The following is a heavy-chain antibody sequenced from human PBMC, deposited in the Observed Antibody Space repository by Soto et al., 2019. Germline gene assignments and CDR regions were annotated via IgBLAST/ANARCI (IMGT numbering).Heavy chain of an antibody. Sequence: AGGSLRLSCAASGFTVSDYYMSWIRQAPGKGLEWLSYSSNSGTYTRYADSVKGRFSISRDNAKNSLYLQINSLRGEDTATYYCARSRDPSNVTHYPGKGPPVTVSS. CDR2: SSNSGTYT. J-gene: IGHJ4*02. CDR1: GFTVSDYY. CDR3: ARSRDPSNVTHY. V-gene: IGHV3-11*06. D-gene: IGHD2-15*01.